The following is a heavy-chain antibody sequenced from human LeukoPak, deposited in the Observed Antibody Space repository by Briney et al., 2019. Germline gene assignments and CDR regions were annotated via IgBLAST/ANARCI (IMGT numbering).Heavy chain of an antibody. CDR2: TSSSSSYK. V-gene: IGHV3-21*06. CDR1: GFTFSSYS. D-gene: IGHD3-16*02. Sequence: PGGSLRLSCAASGFTFSSYSMNWVRQAPGKGLEWVSSTSSSSSYKYYADSVKGRFTISRDNAKNSLYLQMNSLRAEDTAVYYCARVTRSDYVWGSYLSADYWGQGTLVTVSS. J-gene: IGHJ4*02. CDR3: ARVTRSDYVWGSYLSADY.